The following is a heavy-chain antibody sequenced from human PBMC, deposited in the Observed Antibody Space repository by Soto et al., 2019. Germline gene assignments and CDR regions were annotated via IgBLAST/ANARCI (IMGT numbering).Heavy chain of an antibody. D-gene: IGHD1-1*01. J-gene: IGHJ3*02. V-gene: IGHV4-34*01. CDR1: GGFVSSGSYY. CDR2: MSHSGGS. CDR3: ARVARGTATTVVDAFDI. Sequence: QVQLQQWGAGLLKPSETLSLTCAVYGGFVSSGSYYWSWIRQPPGKGLEWIGEMSHSGGSHFNPSLRSRGTIPGDTSKNEFSLKMCSVAAAATALYYCARVARGTATTVVDAFDIWGPGTMVTVSS.